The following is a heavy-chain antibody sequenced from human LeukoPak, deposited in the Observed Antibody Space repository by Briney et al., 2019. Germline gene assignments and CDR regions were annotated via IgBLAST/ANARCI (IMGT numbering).Heavy chain of an antibody. Sequence: ASVKVSCKASGYTFTGYYMHWVRQAPGQGLEWIGWINPNSGGTNYAQKFQGRVTMTRDTSISTAYMELSRLRSDETAVYYCARATIDVVRYYPWGAFDIWGQGTMVTVSS. D-gene: IGHD3-22*01. J-gene: IGHJ3*02. CDR3: ARATIDVVRYYPWGAFDI. V-gene: IGHV1-2*02. CDR1: GYTFTGYY. CDR2: INPNSGGT.